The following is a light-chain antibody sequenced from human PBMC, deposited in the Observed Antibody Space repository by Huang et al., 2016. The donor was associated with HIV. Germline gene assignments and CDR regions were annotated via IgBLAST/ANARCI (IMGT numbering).Light chain of an antibody. J-gene: IGKJ4*01. Sequence: IVMTQSPVTLSVSPGERVTVSCRANRSVSSNLAWYQQRPGQAPRLLLYGSSTRATGIPARFSGSGSGTDFSLTISSLQSEDFALYYCQQYNNWLLSFGGGTRVDI. CDR1: RSVSSN. CDR3: QQYNNWLLS. CDR2: GSS. V-gene: IGKV3-15*01.